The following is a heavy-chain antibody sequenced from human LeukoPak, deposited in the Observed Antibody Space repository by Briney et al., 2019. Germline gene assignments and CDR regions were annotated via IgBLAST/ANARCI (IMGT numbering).Heavy chain of an antibody. CDR3: ARVQGHTNFDY. CDR2: IIPILGIA. Sequence: SVKVSCKASGGTFSSYTISWVRQAPGQGLEWMGRIIPILGIANYAQKFQGRVTITADKSTSTAYMELSSLRSEDTAVYYCARVQGHTNFDYWGQGTLVTVSS. D-gene: IGHD2-21*01. V-gene: IGHV1-69*02. CDR1: GGTFSSYT. J-gene: IGHJ4*02.